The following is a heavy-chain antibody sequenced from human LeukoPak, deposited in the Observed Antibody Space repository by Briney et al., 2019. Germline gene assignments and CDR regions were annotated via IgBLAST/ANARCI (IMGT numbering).Heavy chain of an antibody. CDR1: GFTFCSYS. J-gene: IGHJ3*02. V-gene: IGHV3-21*01. CDR3: ARVRLVERRTDAFDI. Sequence: RGSLRLSCAASGFTFCSYSMNSVRPAPGEGLEWVSSISSSSSYIYYADSVKGRFTISRDNAKNSLYLQMNSLRAEDTAVYYCARVRLVERRTDAFDIWGQGTMATVSS. CDR2: ISSSSSYI. D-gene: IGHD1-1*01.